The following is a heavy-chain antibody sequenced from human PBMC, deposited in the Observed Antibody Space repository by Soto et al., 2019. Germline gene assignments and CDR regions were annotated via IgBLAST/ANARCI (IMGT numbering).Heavy chain of an antibody. V-gene: IGHV4-30-4*01. J-gene: IGHJ6*02. CDR3: ARDNILGILYGGMDG. D-gene: IGHD3-3*01. CDR2: IYYSGST. Sequence: QVQLQESGPGLVKPSQTLSLTCTVSGGSISSGDYYWSWIRQPPGKGLGWIGYIYYSGSTYYNPSLKSRVTISVEPSKYQFSLKLSSVTASDTAVYYCARDNILGILYGGMDGWGQGTTVTVSS. CDR1: GGSISSGDYY.